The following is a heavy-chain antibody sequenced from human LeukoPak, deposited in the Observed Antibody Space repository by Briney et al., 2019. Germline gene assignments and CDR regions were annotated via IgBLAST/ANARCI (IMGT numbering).Heavy chain of an antibody. CDR1: GFTFSSYG. CDR3: AREPAAQQCLDY. J-gene: IGHJ4*02. D-gene: IGHD2-2*01. Sequence: PGRSLRLSCAASGFTFSSYGMHWVRQAPGKGLEWVSAISGSGGSTYYADSVKGRFTISRDNSKNTLYLQMNSLRAEDTAVYYCAREPAAQQCLDYWGQGTLVTVSS. V-gene: IGHV3-23*01. CDR2: ISGSGGST.